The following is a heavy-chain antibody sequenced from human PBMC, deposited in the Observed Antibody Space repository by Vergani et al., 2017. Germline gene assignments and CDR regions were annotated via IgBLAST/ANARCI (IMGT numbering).Heavy chain of an antibody. D-gene: IGHD2-2*01. CDR1: GGSFSGYY. V-gene: IGHV4-34*01. CDR2: INHSGST. Sequence: QVQLQQWGAGLLKPSETLSLTCAVYGGSFSGYYWSWIRQPPGKGLEWIGEINHSGSTHYNPSLKSRVTISVDKSKNQFSLKLSSVTAADTAVDYCAREGKSDIVVVPAAGFDAFDIWGQGTMVTVSS. CDR3: AREGKSDIVVVPAAGFDAFDI. J-gene: IGHJ3*02.